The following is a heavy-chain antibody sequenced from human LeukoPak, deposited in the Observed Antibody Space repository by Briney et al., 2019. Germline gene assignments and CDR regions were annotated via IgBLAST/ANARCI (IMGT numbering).Heavy chain of an antibody. J-gene: IGHJ4*02. CDR3: ASIVGATLDY. CDR1: GGSFSGYY. V-gene: IGHV4-34*01. CDR2: INPSGST. D-gene: IGHD1-26*01. Sequence: PSETLSLTCAVSGGSFSGYYWSWIRQTPGKGLEWIGEINPSGSTNFNPSLKSRVTISVDTSKNQFSLKLSSVTAADTAVYYCASIVGATLDYWGQGTLVTVSS.